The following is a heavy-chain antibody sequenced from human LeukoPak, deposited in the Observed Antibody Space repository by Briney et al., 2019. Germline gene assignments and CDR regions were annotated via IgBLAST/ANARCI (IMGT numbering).Heavy chain of an antibody. J-gene: IGHJ6*04. CDR2: ISGSADNT. Sequence: GGSLRLSCAASGFIFSRYVMNWVRQAPGKGLEWVSGISGSADNTYYADSVKGRFTISRDNSKNTLYLQMNSLRAEDTAVYYCAKGQQTLRYYGMDVWGKGTTVTVSS. CDR3: AKGQQTLRYYGMDV. V-gene: IGHV3-23*01. D-gene: IGHD6-13*01. CDR1: GFIFSRYV.